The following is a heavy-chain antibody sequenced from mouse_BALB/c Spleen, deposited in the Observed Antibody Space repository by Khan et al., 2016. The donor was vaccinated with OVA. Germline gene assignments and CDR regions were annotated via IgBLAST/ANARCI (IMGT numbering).Heavy chain of an antibody. CDR3: ARMARTIN. V-gene: IGHV5-6-3*01. CDR1: GFTFSSYG. CDR2: INSNGGST. J-gene: IGHJ2*01. Sequence: EVELVESGGGLVQPGGSLKLSCAASGFTFSSYGMSWVRQTPDKRLELVATINSNGGSTYYPASVKGRFTISRDNAKNTLYLQMSSLKSEDTAMYYFARMARTINWGQGTTLTVSS.